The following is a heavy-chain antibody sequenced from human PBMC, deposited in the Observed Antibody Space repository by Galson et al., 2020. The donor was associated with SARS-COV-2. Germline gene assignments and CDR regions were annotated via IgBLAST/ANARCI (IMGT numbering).Heavy chain of an antibody. CDR2: ISYSGST. V-gene: IGHV4-39*07. D-gene: IGHD6-19*01. CDR3: ARYTSGWYEVY. Sequence: SDPLSLTCTVSGHSISSSSYYWGWIRQPPGNGLEWLGYISYSGSTYYNPSLKSRVTISVDSSKNQFSLKLSSVTAADTAVYYCARYTSGWYEVYWGQGTLVTVSS. CDR1: GHSISSSSYY. J-gene: IGHJ4*02.